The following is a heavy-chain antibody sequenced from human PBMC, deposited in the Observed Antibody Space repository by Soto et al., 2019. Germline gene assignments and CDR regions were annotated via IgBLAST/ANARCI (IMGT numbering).Heavy chain of an antibody. CDR1: GGTFSSYA. J-gene: IGHJ6*02. CDR2: IIPIFGTA. Sequence: QVQLVQSGAEVKKPGSSVKVSCKASGGTFSSYAISWVRQAPGQGLEWMGGIIPIFGTANYAQKFQGRVTITADESTSTAYMELSSLRSEETAVYYCARDIVVVPAAIDPKYYYYYGMDVWGQGTTVTVSS. D-gene: IGHD2-2*02. CDR3: ARDIVVVPAAIDPKYYYYYGMDV. V-gene: IGHV1-69*01.